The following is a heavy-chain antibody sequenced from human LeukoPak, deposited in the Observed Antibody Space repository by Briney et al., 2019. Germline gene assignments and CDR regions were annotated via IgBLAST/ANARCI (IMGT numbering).Heavy chain of an antibody. Sequence: GGSLRLSCAASGFTLSSYAMSWVRQAPGKGLEWVSGISGSGGSTYYADSVKGRFTISRDNSKNTLYLQMNSLRAEDTAVYYCAKGSGTFLRYSFDYWGQGTLVTVSS. CDR2: ISGSGGST. J-gene: IGHJ4*02. V-gene: IGHV3-23*01. D-gene: IGHD3-10*01. CDR1: GFTLSSYA. CDR3: AKGSGTFLRYSFDY.